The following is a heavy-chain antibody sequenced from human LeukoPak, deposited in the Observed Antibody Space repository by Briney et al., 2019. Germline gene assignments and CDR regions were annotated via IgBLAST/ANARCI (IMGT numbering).Heavy chain of an antibody. CDR3: ARDGSGFSDY. V-gene: IGHV4-39*07. Sequence: SETLSLTCTVSGGSISSSSYYWGWIRQPPGKGLEWIGSIYYSGTTYYNPSLKSRVTISVDTSKNQFSLKLSSVTAADTAVYYCARDGSGFSDYWGQGTLVTVSS. CDR2: IYYSGTT. CDR1: GGSISSSSYY. J-gene: IGHJ4*02. D-gene: IGHD3-22*01.